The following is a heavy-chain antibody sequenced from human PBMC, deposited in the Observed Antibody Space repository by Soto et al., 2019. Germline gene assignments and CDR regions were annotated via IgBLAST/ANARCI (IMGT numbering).Heavy chain of an antibody. Sequence: AASVKVSCKASGGTFSSYAISWVRQAPGQGLEWMGGIIPIFGTANYAQKFQGRVTITADKSTSTAYMELSSLRSEDTAVYYCARGIQLWYYKTRYYYYGMDVWGQGTTVTVSS. J-gene: IGHJ6*02. CDR2: IIPIFGTA. CDR3: ARGIQLWYYKTRYYYYGMDV. V-gene: IGHV1-69*06. D-gene: IGHD5-18*01. CDR1: GGTFSSYA.